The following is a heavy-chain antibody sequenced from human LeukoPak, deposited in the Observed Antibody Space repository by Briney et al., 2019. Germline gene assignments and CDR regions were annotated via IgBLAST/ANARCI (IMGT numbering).Heavy chain of an antibody. Sequence: GGSLRLSCAAPGFTFGDYYMSWIRQAPGKGVEWISYITGTGVTIHYSDSVKGRFTISRDNAKNSLSLLMNSLRGEDTAVYYCATHGGGGYDEDDAFNIWGQGTMVTVSS. CDR1: GFTFGDYY. D-gene: IGHD5-12*01. V-gene: IGHV3-11*01. J-gene: IGHJ3*02. CDR2: ITGTGVTI. CDR3: ATHGGGGYDEDDAFNI.